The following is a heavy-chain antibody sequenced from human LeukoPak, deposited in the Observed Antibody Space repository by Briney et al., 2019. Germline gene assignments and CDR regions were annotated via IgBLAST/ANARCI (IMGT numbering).Heavy chain of an antibody. V-gene: IGHV1-2*02. CDR2: INPNSGGT. D-gene: IGHD6-13*01. J-gene: IGHJ4*02. CDR1: GYTFTGYY. Sequence: ASVKDSCKASGYTFTGYYMHWVRQAPGQGLEWMGWINPNSGGTNYAQKFQGRVTMTRDTSISTAYMELSRLRSDDTAVYYCARDRGYSSSWSIDYWGQGTLVTVSS. CDR3: ARDRGYSSSWSIDY.